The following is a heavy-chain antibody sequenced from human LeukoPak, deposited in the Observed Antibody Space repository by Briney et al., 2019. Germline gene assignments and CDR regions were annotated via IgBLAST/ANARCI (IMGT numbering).Heavy chain of an antibody. CDR3: ACKELVPGYFYYGMDV. D-gene: IGHD1-7*01. CDR1: GGSISSGNW. V-gene: IGHV4-4*02. J-gene: IGHJ6*02. CDR2: IYHGGST. Sequence: SGTLSLTCAVSGGSISSGNWWSWFRQPPGKGLEWIGDIYHGGSTNYNPSLKSRVTISVDKSKNQFSLKLNSVTAADTAVYYCACKELVPGYFYYGMDVWGQGTTVIVSS.